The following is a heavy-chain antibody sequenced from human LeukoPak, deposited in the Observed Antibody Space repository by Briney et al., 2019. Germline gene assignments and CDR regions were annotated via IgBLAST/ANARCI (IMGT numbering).Heavy chain of an antibody. CDR3: ARGFSWAAAGHFDY. J-gene: IGHJ4*02. CDR1: GGSFSGYY. D-gene: IGHD6-13*01. Sequence: PSETLSLTCAVYGGSFSGYYWSWIRQPPGKGLEWIGEINHSGSTNYNPSLTSRVTISVDTSKNQFSLKLSSVTAADTAGYYCARGFSWAAAGHFDYWGQGTLVTVSS. CDR2: INHSGST. V-gene: IGHV4-34*01.